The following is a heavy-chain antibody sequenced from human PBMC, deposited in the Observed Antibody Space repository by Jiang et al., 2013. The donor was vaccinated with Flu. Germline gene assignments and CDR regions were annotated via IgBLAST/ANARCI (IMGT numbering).Heavy chain of an antibody. J-gene: IGHJ4*02. Sequence: PGGSLRLSCAASGFTFSSYAMSWVRQAPGKGLEWVSVIYSGGSTYYADSVKGRFTISRDNSKNTLYLQMNSLRAEDTAVYYCASDAVDRGYWGQGTLVTVSS. CDR1: GFTFSSYA. V-gene: IGHV3-53*01. CDR3: ASDAVDRGY. CDR2: IYSGGST. D-gene: IGHD6-19*01.